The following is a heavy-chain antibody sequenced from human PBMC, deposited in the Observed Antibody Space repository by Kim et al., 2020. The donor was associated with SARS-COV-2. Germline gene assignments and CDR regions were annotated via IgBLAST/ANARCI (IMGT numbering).Heavy chain of an antibody. Sequence: GGSLRLSCAASGFTFSSYGMHWVRQAPGKGLEWVAVIWYDGSNKYYADSVKGRFTISRDNSKNTLYLQMNSLRAEDTAVYYCARLKTKDIVVVPAHDAFDIWGQGTMVTVSS. D-gene: IGHD2-2*01. V-gene: IGHV3-33*01. CDR3: ARLKTKDIVVVPAHDAFDI. CDR2: IWYDGSNK. J-gene: IGHJ3*02. CDR1: GFTFSSYG.